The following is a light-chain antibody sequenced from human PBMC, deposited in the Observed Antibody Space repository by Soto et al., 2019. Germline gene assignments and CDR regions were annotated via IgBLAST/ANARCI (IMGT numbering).Light chain of an antibody. CDR3: QQYGNSIPII. CDR2: GAF. J-gene: IGKJ5*01. V-gene: IGKV3-20*01. Sequence: LSPGKRAALCGSRIQRVSTSFLAWYQQKPGQAPRLLIYGAFSRATGIPDRFSVSGYGTDFTLGMRSLDPGYIAVSICQQYGNSIPIIFGLGTRLEIK. CDR1: QRVSTSF.